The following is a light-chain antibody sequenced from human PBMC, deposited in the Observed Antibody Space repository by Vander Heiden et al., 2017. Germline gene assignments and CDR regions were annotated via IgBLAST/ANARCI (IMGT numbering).Light chain of an antibody. J-gene: IGKJ1*01. CDR3: QQSYNTWT. Sequence: DIQMTQSPSSVSESVGDRVTTTCPASHSINNYVSWYQQKPGNAPKLLILAATSLQRGVPSRCSGSGSGTDFTLTISSLQPEYFATYYYQQSYNTWTFGQGTKVEIK. CDR2: AAT. CDR1: HSINNY. V-gene: IGKV1-39*01.